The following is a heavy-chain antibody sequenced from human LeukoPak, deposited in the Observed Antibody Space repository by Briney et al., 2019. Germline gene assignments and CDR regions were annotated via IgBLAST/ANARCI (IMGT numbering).Heavy chain of an antibody. D-gene: IGHD3-16*01. CDR1: GGSFSGYY. J-gene: IGHJ4*02. CDR3: ARATGAFGGVILTS. V-gene: IGHV4-34*01. Sequence: SETLSLTCAVYGGSFSGYYWSWIRRPPGKGLEWIGEINHSGSTNYNPSLKSRVTISVDTSKNQFSLKLSSVTAADTAVYYCARATGAFGGVILTSWGQGTLVTVSS. CDR2: INHSGST.